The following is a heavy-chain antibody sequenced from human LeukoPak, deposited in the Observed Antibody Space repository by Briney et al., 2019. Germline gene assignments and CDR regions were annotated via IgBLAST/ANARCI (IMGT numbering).Heavy chain of an antibody. CDR3: ARGDSSSWYSYYYGMDV. CDR2: IYYSGST. CDR1: GGPISSGGYY. J-gene: IGHJ6*02. D-gene: IGHD6-13*01. Sequence: SETLSLTCTVSGGPISSGGYYWSWIRQHPGKGLEWIGYIYYSGSTYYNPSLKSRVTISVDTSKNQFSLKLSSVTAADTAVYYCARGDSSSWYSYYYGMDVWGQGTTVTVSS. V-gene: IGHV4-31*03.